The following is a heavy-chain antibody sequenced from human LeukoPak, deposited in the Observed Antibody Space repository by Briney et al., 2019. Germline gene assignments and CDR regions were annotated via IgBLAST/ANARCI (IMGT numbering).Heavy chain of an antibody. V-gene: IGHV3-11*04. Sequence: PGGSLRLSCAASGFTSSDYYMSWIRQAPGKGLEWVSYISSSGSTIYYADSVKGRFTISRDNAKNSLYLQMNSLRAEDTAVYYCARVPGFWSGYNYYYYHMDVWGKGTTVTVSS. J-gene: IGHJ6*03. D-gene: IGHD3-3*01. CDR2: ISSSGSTI. CDR1: GFTSSDYY. CDR3: ARVPGFWSGYNYYYYHMDV.